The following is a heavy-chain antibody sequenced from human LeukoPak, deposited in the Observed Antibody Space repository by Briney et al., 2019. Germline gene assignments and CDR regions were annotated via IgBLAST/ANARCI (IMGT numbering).Heavy chain of an antibody. CDR1: GGSISSDY. CDR2: IYYSGTT. V-gene: IGHV4-59*01. CDR3: GRGANWGSPDY. D-gene: IGHD7-27*01. Sequence: SETLSLTCTVSGGSISSDYWSWIRQSPGKGLEWIGYIYYSGTTSYNPSLKSRVTISLDTSKNQFSLKPSSVTAADTAVYYCGRGANWGSPDYWGQGTLVTVSS. J-gene: IGHJ4*02.